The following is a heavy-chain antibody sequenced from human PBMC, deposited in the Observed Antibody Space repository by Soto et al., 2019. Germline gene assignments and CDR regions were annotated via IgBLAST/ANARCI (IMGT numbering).Heavy chain of an antibody. CDR3: ARDTLSGYDPSFDY. V-gene: IGHV3-21*01. CDR2: ISSSSSYI. D-gene: IGHD5-12*01. CDR1: GFTFSSYS. J-gene: IGHJ4*02. Sequence: EVQLVESGGGLVKPGGSLRLSCAASGFTFSSYSMNWVRQAPGKGLEWVSSISSSSSYIYYADSVKGRFTISRDNAKISLYLQMNSLRAEDTAVYYCARDTLSGYDPSFDYWGQGTLVTVSS.